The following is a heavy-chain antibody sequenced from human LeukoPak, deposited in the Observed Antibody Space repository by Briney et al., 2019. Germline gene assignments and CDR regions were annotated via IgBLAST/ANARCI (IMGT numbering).Heavy chain of an antibody. V-gene: IGHV7-4-1*02. CDR1: GYTFTSYG. CDR3: ARVPRGYCSSTSCYRQDRRFDP. Sequence: GASVKVSCKASGYTFTSYGISWVRQAPGQGLEWMGWINTNTGNPTYAQGFTGRFVFSLDTSVSTAYLQISSLKAEDTAVYYCARVPRGYCSSTSCYRQDRRFDPWGQGTLVTVSS. CDR2: INTNTGNP. D-gene: IGHD2-2*01. J-gene: IGHJ5*02.